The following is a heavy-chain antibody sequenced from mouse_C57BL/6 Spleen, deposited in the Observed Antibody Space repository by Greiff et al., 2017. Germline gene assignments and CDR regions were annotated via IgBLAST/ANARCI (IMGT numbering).Heavy chain of an antibody. CDR3: ARGDGRGYAMDY. V-gene: IGHV1-69*01. J-gene: IGHJ4*01. CDR2: IDPSASYT. Sequence: QVQLQQPGAELVMPGASVKLSCKASGYTFTSYWMHWVKQRPGQALAWIGEIDPSASYTNYNQKFKGKSTLTVDKSSSTAYMQLSSMTSEDSAVYYCARGDGRGYAMDYWGQGTSVTVSS. D-gene: IGHD2-3*01. CDR1: GYTFTSYW.